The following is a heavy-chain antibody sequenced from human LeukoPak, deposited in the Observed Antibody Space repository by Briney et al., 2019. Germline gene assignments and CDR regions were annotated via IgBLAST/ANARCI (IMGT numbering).Heavy chain of an antibody. Sequence: GESLNISCQGSRYNFTSYWIDWVRHMPGKTLAWMRIIYPVDSDTRYSPSFQGQVTISADKSISTAYLQWNSLKASDTAMYYCARQYSGSSYYPNAFDIWGQGTMVTVSS. CDR2: IYPVDSDT. J-gene: IGHJ3*02. CDR1: RYNFTSYW. V-gene: IGHV5-51*01. CDR3: ARQYSGSSYYPNAFDI. D-gene: IGHD1-26*01.